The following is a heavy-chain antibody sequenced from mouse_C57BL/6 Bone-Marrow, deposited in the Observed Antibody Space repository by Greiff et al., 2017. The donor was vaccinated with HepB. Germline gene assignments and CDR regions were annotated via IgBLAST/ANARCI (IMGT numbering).Heavy chain of an antibody. CDR2: ISSGSSTI. Sequence: EVMLVESGGGLVKPGGSLKLSCAASGFTFSDYGMHWVRQAPEKGLEWVAYISSGSSTIYYADTVKGRFTISRDNAKNTLFLQMTSLRSEDTTMYYCAESPSWGYYFDYWGPGTTLTVSS. J-gene: IGHJ2*01. CDR1: GFTFSDYG. V-gene: IGHV5-17*01. CDR3: AESPSWGYYFDY. D-gene: IGHD3-1*01.